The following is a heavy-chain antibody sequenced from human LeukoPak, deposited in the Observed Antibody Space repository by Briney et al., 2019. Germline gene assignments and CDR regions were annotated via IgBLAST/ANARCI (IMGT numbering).Heavy chain of an antibody. CDR1: GYTFTGYY. CDR2: ISPNSGGT. D-gene: IGHD3-10*01. CDR3: ARDHARVWFGEQKAEYFQH. J-gene: IGHJ1*01. Sequence: ASVKVSCKASGYTFTGYYMHWVRQAPGQGLEWMGWISPNSGGTNYAQKFQGRVTMTRDTSISTAYMELSRLRSDDTAVYYCARDHARVWFGEQKAEYFQHWGQGTLVTVSS. V-gene: IGHV1-2*02.